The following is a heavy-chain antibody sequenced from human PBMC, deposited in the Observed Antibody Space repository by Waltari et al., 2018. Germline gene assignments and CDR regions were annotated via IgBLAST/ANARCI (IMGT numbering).Heavy chain of an antibody. CDR1: GFTVSSNY. V-gene: IGHV3-53*01. CDR2: IYSGGST. CDR3: ARVSRDYDSSGSIES. D-gene: IGHD3-22*01. Sequence: EVQLVESGGGLIQPGGSLRLSCAASGFTVSSNYMSWVRQAPGKGREWVSGIYSGGSTDYADSVKGRFTISRDNSKNTLYLQMNSLRAEDTAVYYCARVSRDYDSSGSIESWGQGTLVTVSS. J-gene: IGHJ4*02.